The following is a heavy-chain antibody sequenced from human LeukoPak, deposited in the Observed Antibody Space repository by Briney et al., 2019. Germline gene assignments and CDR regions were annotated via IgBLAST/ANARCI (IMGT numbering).Heavy chain of an antibody. D-gene: IGHD2-21*02. J-gene: IGHJ6*03. CDR1: GYTFTGYY. Sequence: ASVKVSCKASGYTFTGYYMHWVRQAPGQGLEWMGWINPNSGGTNYAQKFQGRVTMTRDTSISTAYMQLSRLRSDDTAVYYSARDWLAYCGGDCYSDYYYYMDVWGEGTTVTVSS. CDR3: ARDWLAYCGGDCYSDYYYYMDV. CDR2: INPNSGGT. V-gene: IGHV1-2*02.